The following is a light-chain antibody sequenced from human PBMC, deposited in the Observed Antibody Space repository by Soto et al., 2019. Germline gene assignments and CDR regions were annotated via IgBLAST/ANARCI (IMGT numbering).Light chain of an antibody. CDR3: QHYGESRT. Sequence: EIVLTQSPGTLSLSPGERATLSCSTSHSVDSTHLAWYQQTPGQAPRLLIYGASGRATGIRDRFGGSGSGTDFTLPISRLEPEDFAEYYCQHYGESRTFGQGTKVEVK. J-gene: IGKJ1*01. V-gene: IGKV3-20*01. CDR2: GAS. CDR1: HSVDSTH.